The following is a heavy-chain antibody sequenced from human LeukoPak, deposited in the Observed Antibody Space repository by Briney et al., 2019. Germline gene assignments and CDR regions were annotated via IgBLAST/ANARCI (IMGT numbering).Heavy chain of an antibody. V-gene: IGHV5-51*01. D-gene: IGHD1-1*01. CDR3: VRGGRNYYYYMDV. CDR2: IYPGDSDT. J-gene: IGHJ6*03. CDR1: GYSFTSYW. Sequence: GESLKISCEASGYSFTSYWIGWVRQMPGKGPEWMGMIYPGDSDTKYSPSFQGQVTISADKLITTAYLQWNSLKASDTAMYYCVRGGRNYYYYMDVWGTGTTVTVSS.